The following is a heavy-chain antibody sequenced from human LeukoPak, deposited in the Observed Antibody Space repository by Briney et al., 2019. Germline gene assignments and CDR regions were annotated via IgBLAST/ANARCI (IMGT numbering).Heavy chain of an antibody. CDR3: ASSVALDY. CDR2: INWDGSST. CDR1: GFTFDDYA. D-gene: IGHD6-19*01. J-gene: IGHJ4*02. V-gene: IGHV3-43D*03. Sequence: PGGSLRLSCAASGFTFDDYAMHWVRQAPGKGLEWVSLINWDGSSTYYADSVKGRFTISRDNSKNSLYLQMNSLRAEDTALYYCASSVALDYWGQGILVTVSS.